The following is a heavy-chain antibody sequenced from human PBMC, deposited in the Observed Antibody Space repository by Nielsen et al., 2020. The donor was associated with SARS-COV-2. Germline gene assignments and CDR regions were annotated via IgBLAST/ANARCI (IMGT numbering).Heavy chain of an antibody. CDR2: INHNGGT. J-gene: IGHJ6*04. Sequence: GSLRLSCGVHGESFRGFYWTWIRQAPGKGLEWIGEINHNGGTNYISPLTSRVTISVDTSRRQFSLKMTSLTAADTAVYYCAREEGRAVVFGVVTGVTPDVWGKGTTVTVSS. CDR3: AREEGRAVVFGVVTGVTPDV. V-gene: IGHV4-34*01. CDR1: GESFRGFY. D-gene: IGHD3-3*01.